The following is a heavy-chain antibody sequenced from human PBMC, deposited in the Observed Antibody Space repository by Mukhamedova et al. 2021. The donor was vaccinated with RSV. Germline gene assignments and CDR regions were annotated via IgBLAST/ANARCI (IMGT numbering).Heavy chain of an antibody. J-gene: IGHJ3*02. CDR2: IKHKADGETI. V-gene: IGHV3-15*01. CDR3: GTGAAFDI. D-gene: IGHD3/OR15-3a*01. Sequence: GLEWVGCIKHKADGETIDYAAPVKGRFTISRDDSGGFLYLQMNSLRIEDTGVYYCGTGAAFDICGQGTTVTVSS.